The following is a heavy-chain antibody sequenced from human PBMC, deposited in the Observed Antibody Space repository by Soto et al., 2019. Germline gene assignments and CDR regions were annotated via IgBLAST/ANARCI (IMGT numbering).Heavy chain of an antibody. Sequence: PGESLKISCKGSGYTFNNYWIGWVRQMPGKGLEWIGIIYPGKSTTRYSPSFQGQVTMSADKSLSTAYLQWSSLKASDTAMYYCARRNYYDSSGNFDYWGQGTLVTVSS. V-gene: IGHV5-51*01. J-gene: IGHJ4*02. CDR2: IYPGKSTT. D-gene: IGHD3-22*01. CDR1: GYTFNNYW. CDR3: ARRNYYDSSGNFDY.